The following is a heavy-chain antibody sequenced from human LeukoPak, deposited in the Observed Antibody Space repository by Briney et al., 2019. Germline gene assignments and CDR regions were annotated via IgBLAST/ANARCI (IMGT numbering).Heavy chain of an antibody. J-gene: IGHJ4*02. Sequence: SETLSLTCAVSGYSISSGYYWGWIRQPPGKGLEWIGSIYHSGSTYYNPSLKSRVTISVDTSKNQFSLKLSSVTAADTAVYCCARVHQEGQWLVLDYWGQGTLVTVSS. V-gene: IGHV4-38-2*01. CDR3: ARVHQEGQWLVLDY. D-gene: IGHD6-19*01. CDR1: GYSISSGYY. CDR2: IYHSGST.